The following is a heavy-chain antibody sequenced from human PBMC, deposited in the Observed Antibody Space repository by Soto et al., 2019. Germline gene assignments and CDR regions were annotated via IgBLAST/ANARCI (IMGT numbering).Heavy chain of an antibody. J-gene: IGHJ3*01. D-gene: IGHD4-17*01. CDR2: IFHSGST. CDR3: ASAYGLDAFDL. V-gene: IGHV4-34*12. Sequence: SETLSLTCAVYGGSFSGYYWSWIRQPPGKGLEWIGYIFHSGSTNYNPSLKSRVTISVDTSKNQFSLKLSSVTAADTAVYYCASAYGLDAFDLWGQGTMVTVSS. CDR1: GGSFSGYY.